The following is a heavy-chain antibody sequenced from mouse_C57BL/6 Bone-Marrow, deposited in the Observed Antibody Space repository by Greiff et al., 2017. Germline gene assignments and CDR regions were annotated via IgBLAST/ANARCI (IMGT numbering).Heavy chain of an antibody. CDR2: IDPENGDT. V-gene: IGHV14-4*01. CDR3: TTIGYDPYWYFDV. J-gene: IGHJ1*03. Sequence: VQLKQSGAELVRPGASVKLSCTASGFNIKDAYMHWVKQRPEQGLEWIGWIDPENGDTEYASKFQGKATITADPSSNTAYLQLSSLTSEDTAVYYCTTIGYDPYWYFDVWGTGTTVTVAS. D-gene: IGHD2-2*01. CDR1: GFNIKDAY.